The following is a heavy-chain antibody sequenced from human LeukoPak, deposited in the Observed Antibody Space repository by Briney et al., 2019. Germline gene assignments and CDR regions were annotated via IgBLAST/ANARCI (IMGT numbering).Heavy chain of an antibody. Sequence: ASVNVSCKVSGYTLTELSMHWVRQAPAKGLVWMGGFDPEDGETIYAQKFQGRVTMTEDTSTDTAYMELSSLRSEDTAVYYCATDFAGAHDYWGQGTLVTVSS. J-gene: IGHJ4*02. CDR1: GYTLTELS. CDR3: ATDFAGAHDY. D-gene: IGHD1-26*01. CDR2: FDPEDGET. V-gene: IGHV1-24*01.